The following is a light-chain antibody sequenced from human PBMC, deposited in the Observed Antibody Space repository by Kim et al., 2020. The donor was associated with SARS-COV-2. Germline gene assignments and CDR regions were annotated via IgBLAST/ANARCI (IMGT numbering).Light chain of an antibody. CDR1: QYLATW. CDR2: DAS. V-gene: IGKV1-5*01. Sequence: DIQMTQYPSTLSASVGDTVSITCRASQYLATWVAWYQQKPGMATKVLMYDASKLKSGVPSRFSGSGSGTEFTLTITGLQPDDFATYYCQQYKSDPYTFGQETKLEI. J-gene: IGKJ2*01. CDR3: QQYKSDPYT.